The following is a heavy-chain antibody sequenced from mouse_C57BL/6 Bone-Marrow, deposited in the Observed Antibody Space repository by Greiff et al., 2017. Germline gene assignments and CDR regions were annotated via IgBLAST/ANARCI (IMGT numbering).Heavy chain of an antibody. CDR1: GYTFTSYW. Sequence: QVQLKQPGAELVKPGASVKLSCKASGYTFTSYWMHWVKQRPGRGLEWIGRIDPNSGGTKYNEKFKCKATLTVDKPSSTAYMQLSSLTSEDYAVYYCARDYYGSSPWGQGTTLTVSS. V-gene: IGHV1-72*01. CDR2: IDPNSGGT. J-gene: IGHJ2*01. CDR3: ARDYYGSSP. D-gene: IGHD1-1*01.